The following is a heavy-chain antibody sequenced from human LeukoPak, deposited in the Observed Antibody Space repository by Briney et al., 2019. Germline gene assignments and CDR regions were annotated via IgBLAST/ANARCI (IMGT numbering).Heavy chain of an antibody. J-gene: IGHJ4*02. CDR1: GYTFTGYY. V-gene: IGHV1-2*02. Sequence: ASVKVSCKASGYTFTGYYMHWVRQAPGQGLEWMGWINPNSGGTNYAQNFQGRVTMTRDTSISTAYMELSRLRSDDTAVYYCARDLLGYCSSTSCYTYYFDYWGQGTLVTVSS. D-gene: IGHD2-2*02. CDR2: INPNSGGT. CDR3: ARDLLGYCSSTSCYTYYFDY.